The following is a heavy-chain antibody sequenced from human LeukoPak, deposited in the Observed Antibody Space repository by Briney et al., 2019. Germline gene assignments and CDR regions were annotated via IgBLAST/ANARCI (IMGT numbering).Heavy chain of an antibody. V-gene: IGHV3-7*03. J-gene: IGHJ4*02. D-gene: IGHD4-11*01. CDR2: IKQDGSEK. CDR1: GLDFSNYW. Sequence: GGSLRLSCAASGLDFSNYWMYWVRQAPGKGLEWVANIKQDGSEKYYVDSVRGRFTISRDNAKNSLSLQMNSLRAEDTAVYYCASNYGGWGQGTLVTVSS. CDR3: ASNYGG.